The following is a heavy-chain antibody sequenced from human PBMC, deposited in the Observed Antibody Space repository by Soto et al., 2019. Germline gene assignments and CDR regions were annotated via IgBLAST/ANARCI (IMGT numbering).Heavy chain of an antibody. D-gene: IGHD3-16*01. CDR1: GGSISSYY. CDR3: ASQWGKQWDY. CDR2: IYYSGST. J-gene: IGHJ4*02. V-gene: IGHV4-59*08. Sequence: QVQLQESGPGLVKPSETLSLTCTVSGGSISSYYWSWIRQPPGKGLEWIGYIYYSGSTNYNPSLRSLVTISVDTSKNQLSLKLSSVTDADTAGYYCASQWGKQWDYWCQGTLVTVYS.